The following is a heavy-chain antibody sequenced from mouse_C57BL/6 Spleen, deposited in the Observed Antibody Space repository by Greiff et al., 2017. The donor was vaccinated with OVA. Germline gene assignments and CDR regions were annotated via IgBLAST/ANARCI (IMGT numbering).Heavy chain of an antibody. CDR3: AREHGSSPLDY. J-gene: IGHJ2*01. V-gene: IGHV3-6*01. CDR1: GYSITSGYY. Sequence: ESGPGLVKPSQSLSLTCSVTGYSITSGYYWNWIRQFPGNKLEWMGYISYDGSNKYNPSLKNRISITRDTSKNQFFLKLNSVTTEDTATYYCAREHGSSPLDYWGQGTTLTVSS. CDR2: ISYDGSN. D-gene: IGHD1-1*01.